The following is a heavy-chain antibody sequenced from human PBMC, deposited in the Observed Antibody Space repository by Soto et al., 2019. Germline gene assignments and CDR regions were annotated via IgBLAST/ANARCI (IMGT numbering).Heavy chain of an antibody. J-gene: IGHJ4*02. CDR1: GGDLTNSG. D-gene: IGHD1-1*01. CDR2: IFPPLAMV. V-gene: IGHV1-69*04. Sequence: QVHLVQSGAEMKKPGSSVKVSCKVSGGDLTNSGISWVRQAPGQGLEWMGGIFPPLAMVDYSQKFQGRVTITADESTKTDYIDLGSLKSDDTAVYYCAKEDGTGFKSWGQGTQVIVSS. CDR3: AKEDGTGFKS.